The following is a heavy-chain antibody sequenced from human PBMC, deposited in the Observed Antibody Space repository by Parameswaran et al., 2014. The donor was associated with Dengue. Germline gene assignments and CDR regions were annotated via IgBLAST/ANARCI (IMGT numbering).Heavy chain of an antibody. Sequence: VRQAPGKGLEWVAVISYDGSNKYYADSVKGRFTISRDNSKNTLYLQMNSLRAEDTAVYYCAKDGYVDTAMEYYYYGMDVWGQGTTVTVSS. V-gene: IGHV3-30*18. D-gene: IGHD5-18*01. CDR2: ISYDGSNK. CDR3: AKDGYVDTAMEYYYYGMDV. J-gene: IGHJ6*02.